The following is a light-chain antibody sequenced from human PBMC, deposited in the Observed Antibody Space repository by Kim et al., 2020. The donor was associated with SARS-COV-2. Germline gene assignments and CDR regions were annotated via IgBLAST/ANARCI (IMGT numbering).Light chain of an antibody. Sequence: APGKPARITCGGNNIGSKSVHWYQQNPSQAPVLVIYYDRDRPSGIPERFSGSNAGNTATLTISRVEAGDEADYYCQVWNSSSDHRVFGGGTQLTVL. J-gene: IGLJ3*02. V-gene: IGLV3-21*04. CDR1: NIGSKS. CDR2: YDR. CDR3: QVWNSSSDHRV.